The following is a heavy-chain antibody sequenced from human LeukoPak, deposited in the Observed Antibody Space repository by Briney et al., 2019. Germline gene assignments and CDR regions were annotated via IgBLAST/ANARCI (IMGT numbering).Heavy chain of an antibody. D-gene: IGHD3-22*01. J-gene: IGHJ4*02. CDR1: GGSFSGYY. CDR3: ARGGPYYYDSSGYCLDY. CDR2: INHSGST. V-gene: IGHV4-34*01. Sequence: SETLSLTCAVYGGSFSGYYWSWIRQPPGKGLEWIGEINHSGSTNYSPSLKSRVTISVDTSKNQFSLKLSSVTAADTAVYYCARGGPYYYDSSGYCLDYWGQGTLVTVSS.